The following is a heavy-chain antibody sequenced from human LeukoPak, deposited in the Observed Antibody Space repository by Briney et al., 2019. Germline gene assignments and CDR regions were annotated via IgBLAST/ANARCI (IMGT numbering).Heavy chain of an antibody. CDR1: GFTFSSYA. CDR2: ISGSGGST. Sequence: PGGSLRLSCAASGFTFSSYAMSWVRQAPGKGLEWVSAISGSGGSTYYADSVKGRFAISRDNSKNTLYLQMNSLRAEDTAVYYCANTGPVDIVATGYFDYWGQGTLVTVSS. CDR3: ANTGPVDIVATGYFDY. V-gene: IGHV3-23*01. D-gene: IGHD5-12*01. J-gene: IGHJ4*02.